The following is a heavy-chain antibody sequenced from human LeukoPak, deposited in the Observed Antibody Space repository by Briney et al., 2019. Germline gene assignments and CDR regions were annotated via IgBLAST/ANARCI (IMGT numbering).Heavy chain of an antibody. CDR1: GYTFANYG. J-gene: IGHJ4*02. CDR3: ARDDGGSIRGAVAGWDY. CDR2: STPYNGNT. Sequence: ASVKVSCKASGYTFANYGISWVRQAPGQGLEWLGWSTPYNGNTKYAQKVQGRVTMTTDTSTNTAYMELTTLRSDDTAVYYCARDDGGSIRGAVAGWDYWGQGTPVTVSS. V-gene: IGHV1-18*01. D-gene: IGHD6-19*01.